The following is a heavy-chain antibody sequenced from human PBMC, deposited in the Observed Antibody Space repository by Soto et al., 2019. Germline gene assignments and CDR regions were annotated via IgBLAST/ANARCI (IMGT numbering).Heavy chain of an antibody. J-gene: IGHJ4*02. CDR1: GGSISSYY. CDR2: IYYSGST. D-gene: IGHD6-19*01. Sequence: SETLSLTCTVSGGSISSYYWSWIRQPPGKGLEWIGYIYYSGSTNYNPSLKSRVTISVDTSKNQFSLKLSSVTAADTAVYYCAIPKASSGWYYFDYWGQGTLVTVS. CDR3: AIPKASSGWYYFDY. V-gene: IGHV4-59*01.